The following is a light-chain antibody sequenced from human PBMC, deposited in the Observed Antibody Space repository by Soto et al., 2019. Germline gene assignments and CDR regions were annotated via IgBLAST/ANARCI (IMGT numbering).Light chain of an antibody. V-gene: IGLV7-43*01. CDR2: STN. J-gene: IGLJ3*02. CDR3: LLYFRAATWV. Sequence: QAVVTQAPSLTVSPGGTVTLTCASSTGAVTGGYFPNWFQQRPGQAPRALIYSTNYKSSWAPARFSGSLLGGKAALTLSGVQPEDEADYYCLLYFRAATWVFGGGTKLTVL. CDR1: TGAVTGGYF.